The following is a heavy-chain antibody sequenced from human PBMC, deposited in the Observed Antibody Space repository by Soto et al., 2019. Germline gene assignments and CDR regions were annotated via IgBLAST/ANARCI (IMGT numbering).Heavy chain of an antibody. CDR3: AGIQLWPYFDY. Sequence: PGGSLRLSCAASVVTFSRYAVTWVRQAPGKGLEWVSTISGSGDTTYYADSVRGRFTISRDNFKNTLSLQMSSLRADDTAVYYCAGIQLWPYFDYWGQGTLVTVSS. D-gene: IGHD5-18*01. J-gene: IGHJ4*02. CDR2: ISGSGDTT. V-gene: IGHV3-23*01. CDR1: VVTFSRYA.